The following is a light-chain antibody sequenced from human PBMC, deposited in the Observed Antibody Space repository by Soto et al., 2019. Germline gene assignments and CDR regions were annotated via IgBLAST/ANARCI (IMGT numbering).Light chain of an antibody. Sequence: IQLTQSRSSLSPSVLKVITITFLASQGISTYLGWYQQKPGKAPKLLIYAASTLQSGVPSRFSGSGSGTDFTLSISSLQPEDFATYYCQQLNDYPVTFGQGTKVDI. CDR3: QQLNDYPVT. CDR2: AAS. J-gene: IGKJ1*01. CDR1: QGISTY. V-gene: IGKV1-9*01.